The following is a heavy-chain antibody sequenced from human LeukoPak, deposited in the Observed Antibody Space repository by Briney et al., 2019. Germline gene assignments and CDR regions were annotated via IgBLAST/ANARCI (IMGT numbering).Heavy chain of an antibody. D-gene: IGHD2-8*02. V-gene: IGHV3-23*01. Sequence: GGSLRLSCAASGFTFSSYWMTWVRQAPGKGLEWVSSIFPSGGEIHYADSVRGRFTISRDNSKSTLSLQMNSLRAEDTAIYYCATYRQVLLPFESWGQGTLVTVSS. J-gene: IGHJ4*02. CDR3: ATYRQVLLPFES. CDR2: IFPSGGEI. CDR1: GFTFSSYW.